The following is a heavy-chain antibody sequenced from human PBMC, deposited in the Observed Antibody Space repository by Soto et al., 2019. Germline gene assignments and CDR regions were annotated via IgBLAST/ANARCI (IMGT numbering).Heavy chain of an antibody. J-gene: IGHJ5*02. CDR2: IYWDDDK. Sequence: QITLKESGPTLVKPTQTLTLTCTFSGFSLSTSGVGVGWIRQPPGKALEWLALIYWDDDKRYSPSLKSRLTITQDTSKNPVVLTMNNMDPVDTATYYCAHSSYGSGSLWFDPWGQGTLVTVSS. V-gene: IGHV2-5*02. CDR1: GFSLSTSGVG. CDR3: AHSSYGSGSLWFDP. D-gene: IGHD3-10*01.